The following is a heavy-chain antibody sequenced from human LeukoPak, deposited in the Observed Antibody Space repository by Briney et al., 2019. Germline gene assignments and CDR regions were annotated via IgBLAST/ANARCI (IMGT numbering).Heavy chain of an antibody. V-gene: IGHV3-11*04. Sequence: GGSLRRSCAASGFTFSDYYMSWIRQAPGKGLEWVSYISSSGSTIYYADSVKGRFTISRDNAKNSLYLQMNSLRAEDTAVYYCARGGGFLEWLYPWDPDYYYMDVWGKGTTVTVSS. D-gene: IGHD3-3*01. CDR2: ISSSGSTI. J-gene: IGHJ6*03. CDR1: GFTFSDYY. CDR3: ARGGGFLEWLYPWDPDYYYMDV.